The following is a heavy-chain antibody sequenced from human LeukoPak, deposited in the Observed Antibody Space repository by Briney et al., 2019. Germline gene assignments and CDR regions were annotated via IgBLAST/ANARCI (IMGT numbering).Heavy chain of an antibody. J-gene: IGHJ5*02. D-gene: IGHD1-1*01. Sequence: SETPSLTCAVSGASISSGDYSWSWIRQPPGMGLEWIGYIYHGGSTYYNPSLNSRVTISIDTSKNQFSLKLSSVTAADTAVYFCARRSTGNYNWFDPWGRGSLVTVSS. CDR3: ARRSTGNYNWFDP. CDR2: IYHGGST. CDR1: GASISSGDYS. V-gene: IGHV4-30-2*01.